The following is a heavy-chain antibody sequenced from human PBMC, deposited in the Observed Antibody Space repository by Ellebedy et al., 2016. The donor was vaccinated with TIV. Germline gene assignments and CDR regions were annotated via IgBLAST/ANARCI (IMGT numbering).Heavy chain of an antibody. CDR3: VRQYCGSDCYTDY. Sequence: GESLKISCKGSGYSFTSFWIAWVRQMPGKGLEWMGGIFPGDSDTRYRPSFQGQVTISADKSITTAYLQWGSLKASDTAIYYCVRQYCGSDCYTDYWGQGTLVTVSS. CDR1: GYSFTSFW. D-gene: IGHD2-21*02. CDR2: IFPGDSDT. J-gene: IGHJ4*02. V-gene: IGHV5-51*01.